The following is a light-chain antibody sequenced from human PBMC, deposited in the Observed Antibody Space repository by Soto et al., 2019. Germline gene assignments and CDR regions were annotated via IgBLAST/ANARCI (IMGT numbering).Light chain of an antibody. CDR3: QQRSNWPPTIT. CDR1: QSVNSY. Sequence: ELVLTQSPATLSLSPGERATLSCRASQSVNSYLAWYQQKPGQAPRLLLYDASNRATGIPARFSGSGSGTDFTLTISSLEPEDFSVYYCQQRSNWPPTITFGQGTRLEIK. CDR2: DAS. V-gene: IGKV3-11*01. J-gene: IGKJ5*01.